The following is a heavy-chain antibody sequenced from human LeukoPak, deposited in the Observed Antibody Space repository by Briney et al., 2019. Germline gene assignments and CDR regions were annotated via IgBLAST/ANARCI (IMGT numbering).Heavy chain of an antibody. D-gene: IGHD3-9*01. CDR1: GSSISSSSYY. V-gene: IGHV4-39*07. CDR3: ARGRYFDWLLVCYMDV. J-gene: IGHJ6*03. CDR2: FYYSGST. Sequence: SETLSLTCTVSGSSISSSSYYWGWIRQPPGKGLEWIGSFYYSGSTYYNPSLKSRVTISVDTSKNQFSLKLSSVIAADTAVYYCARGRYFDWLLVCYMDVWGKGTTVTVSS.